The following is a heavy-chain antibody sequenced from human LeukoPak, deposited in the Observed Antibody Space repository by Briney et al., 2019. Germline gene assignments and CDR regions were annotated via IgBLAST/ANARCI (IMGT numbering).Heavy chain of an antibody. CDR3: ARDHLVGATEFDY. V-gene: IGHV3-23*01. CDR1: GFTFSSYA. D-gene: IGHD1-26*01. J-gene: IGHJ4*02. CDR2: ISGSGGST. Sequence: PGGSLRLSCAASGFTFSSYAMSWVRQAPGKGLEWVSAISGSGGSTYYADSVMGRFTISRDNSKNTLYLQMNSLRAEDTAVYYCARDHLVGATEFDYWGQGTLVTVSS.